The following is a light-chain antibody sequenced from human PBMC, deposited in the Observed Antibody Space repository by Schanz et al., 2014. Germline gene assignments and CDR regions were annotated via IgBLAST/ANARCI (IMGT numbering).Light chain of an antibody. Sequence: QSALTQPASVSGSPGQSITISCTGTSSDVGGYNYVSWYQQHPGKAPKLMIYDVSTRPSGVPDRFSGSKSGNTASLTISGLQAEDEADYYCCSYAGSGLYVFGTGTKLTVL. J-gene: IGLJ1*01. V-gene: IGLV2-23*02. CDR2: DVS. CDR1: SSDVGGYNY. CDR3: CSYAGSGLYV.